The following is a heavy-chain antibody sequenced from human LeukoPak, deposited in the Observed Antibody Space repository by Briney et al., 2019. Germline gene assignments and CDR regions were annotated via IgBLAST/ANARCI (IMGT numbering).Heavy chain of an antibody. CDR1: GFTFSSYA. V-gene: IGHV3-30*03. Sequence: GGSLRLSCAASGFTFSSYAMHWVRQAPGKGPEWVALISHDGSSEYYADSMKGRFTTSRDNSKNTFYLQMNSLRPEDTAVYYCASRFEWLSSFDYWGQGTLVTVSS. CDR2: ISHDGSSE. D-gene: IGHD3-3*01. CDR3: ASRFEWLSSFDY. J-gene: IGHJ4*02.